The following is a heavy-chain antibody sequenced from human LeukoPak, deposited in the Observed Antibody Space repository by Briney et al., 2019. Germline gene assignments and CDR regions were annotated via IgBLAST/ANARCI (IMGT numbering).Heavy chain of an antibody. Sequence: PGGSLRLSCAASGFTFSSYAMSWVRQAPGKGLEWVSGMSGGGASTYYADSVKGRFTISRDNSKNTLYLQMNSLRAEDTAVYYCAKGIDYGDYVRLDYWGQGTLVTVSS. J-gene: IGHJ4*02. CDR2: MSGGGAST. CDR1: GFTFSSYA. CDR3: AKGIDYGDYVRLDY. D-gene: IGHD4-17*01. V-gene: IGHV3-23*01.